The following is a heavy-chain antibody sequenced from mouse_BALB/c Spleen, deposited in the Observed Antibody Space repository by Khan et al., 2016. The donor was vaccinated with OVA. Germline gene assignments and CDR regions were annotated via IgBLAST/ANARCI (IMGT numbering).Heavy chain of an antibody. D-gene: IGHD2-1*01. CDR3: ARGYFGSYKFAY. CDR1: GYTFTSYW. V-gene: IGHV1S132*01. J-gene: IGHJ3*01. Sequence: QVQLQQSGAELVKPGASVKLSCKTSGYTFTSYWIQWVKQRPGQGLGWIGQIFPGTGTTYYNDNFKGKATLTVDTSSNTAYMQFSSLTSESSALYFCARGYFGSYKFAYWGQGTLVTVSP. CDR2: IFPGTGTT.